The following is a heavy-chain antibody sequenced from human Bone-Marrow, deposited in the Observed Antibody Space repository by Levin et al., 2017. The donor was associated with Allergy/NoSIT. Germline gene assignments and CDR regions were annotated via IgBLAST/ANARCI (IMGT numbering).Heavy chain of an antibody. J-gene: IGHJ4*02. Sequence: TSETLSLTCAVSGYSISSAYYWGWIRQPTGKGLEWIGSSYHSGSSYYNPSLKSRVTISVDTPKNQFSLKLRSATAADTAVYYCARDGRPTVTGVDYWGQGTLVTVSS. CDR1: GYSISSAYY. CDR2: SYHSGSS. D-gene: IGHD4-17*01. V-gene: IGHV4-38-2*02. CDR3: ARDGRPTVTGVDY.